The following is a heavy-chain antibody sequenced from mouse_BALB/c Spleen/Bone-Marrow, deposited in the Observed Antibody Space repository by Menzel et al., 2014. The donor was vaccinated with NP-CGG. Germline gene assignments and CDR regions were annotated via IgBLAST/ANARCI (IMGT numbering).Heavy chain of an antibody. CDR2: ISDGGSYT. J-gene: IGHJ2*01. CDR3: ARVSYDYFDC. Sequence: EVMLVESGGGLVKPGGSLKLSCAASGFTFSDYYMYWVRQTPEKRLEWVATISDGGSYTYYPDSVKGRFTISRDNAKNNLYLQMSSLKSEDTAMYYCARVSYDYFDCWGQGTTLTVSS. V-gene: IGHV5-4*02. CDR1: GFTFSDYY. D-gene: IGHD2-4*01.